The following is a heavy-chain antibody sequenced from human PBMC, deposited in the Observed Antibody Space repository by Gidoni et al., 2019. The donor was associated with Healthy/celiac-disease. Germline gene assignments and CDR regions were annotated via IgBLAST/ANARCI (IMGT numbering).Heavy chain of an antibody. CDR1: VFPFSSYS. D-gene: IGHD6-19*01. CDR3: ARDGFSSGWYDY. Sequence: EVQLVESGGGLVKPGGSLSPSCAASVFPFSSYSMNWVRQAPGKGLEWVSSISSSSSYIYYADSVKGRFTISRDNAKNSLYLQMNSLRAEDTAVYYCARDGFSSGWYDYWGQGTLVTVSS. J-gene: IGHJ4*02. CDR2: ISSSSSYI. V-gene: IGHV3-21*01.